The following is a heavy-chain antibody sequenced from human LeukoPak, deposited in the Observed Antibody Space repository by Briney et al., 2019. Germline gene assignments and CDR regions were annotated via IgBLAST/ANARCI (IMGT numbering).Heavy chain of an antibody. CDR2: INPNTGGT. CDR1: GYTFTSYF. CDR3: AKGAAGGTGYYYYYYMDV. D-gene: IGHD6-13*01. J-gene: IGHJ6*03. V-gene: IGHV1-2*02. Sequence: ASVKVSCKASGYTFTSYFMHWVRQAPGQGLEWMGWINPNTGGTNYAQKFQGRVTMTRDTSISTAYMELSRLRSDDTAVYYCAKGAAGGTGYYYYYYMDVWGRGTTVTVSS.